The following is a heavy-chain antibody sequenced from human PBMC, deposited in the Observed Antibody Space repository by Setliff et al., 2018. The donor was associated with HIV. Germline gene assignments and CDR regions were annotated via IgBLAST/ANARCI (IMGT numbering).Heavy chain of an antibody. CDR3: ARRSRSYWYFDL. V-gene: IGHV4-38-2*01. CDR2: SYYSGST. Sequence: PSETLSLTCAVSGYSISSGYYCGWIRQPPGKGLEWIGSSYYSGSTNYNPSLKSRVTISVDTSKNQFSLTLSSVTAADTAVYYCARRSRSYWYFDLWGRGTLVTVSS. J-gene: IGHJ2*01. CDR1: GYSISSGYY. D-gene: IGHD2-2*01.